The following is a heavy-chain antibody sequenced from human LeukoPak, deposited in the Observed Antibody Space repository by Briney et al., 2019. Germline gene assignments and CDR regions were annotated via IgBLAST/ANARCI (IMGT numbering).Heavy chain of an antibody. Sequence: GGSLRLSCAASGFTFSNYWMHWVRQAPGKGLVWVSRIDSDGKSTNYADSVKGRFTISRDNAKNTLYLQMNSLRVEDTAVYYCAKDLAGSGSYSFDYWGQGTLVTVSS. CDR2: IDSDGKST. V-gene: IGHV3-74*01. J-gene: IGHJ4*02. CDR1: GFTFSNYW. CDR3: AKDLAGSGSYSFDY. D-gene: IGHD1-26*01.